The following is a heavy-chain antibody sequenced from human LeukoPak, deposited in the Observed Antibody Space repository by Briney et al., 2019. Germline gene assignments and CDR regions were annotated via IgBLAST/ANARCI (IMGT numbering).Heavy chain of an antibody. V-gene: IGHV1-18*01. D-gene: IGHD3-3*01. CDR3: ARFFWSGYYYYYYMDV. Sequence: ASVKVSCKASGYTFTSYGISWVRQAPGQGLEWMGWISAYNGHTNYAQKLQGRVTMTTDTSTSTAYMELRSLRSDDTAVYYCARFFWSGYYYYYYMDVWGKGTTVTVSS. CDR2: ISAYNGHT. CDR1: GYTFTSYG. J-gene: IGHJ6*03.